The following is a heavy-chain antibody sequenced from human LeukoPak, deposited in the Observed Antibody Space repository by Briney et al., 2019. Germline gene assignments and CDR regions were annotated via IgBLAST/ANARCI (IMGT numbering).Heavy chain of an antibody. CDR2: IWYDGSNK. CDR3: ARDREWERVDY. J-gene: IGHJ4*02. D-gene: IGHD1-26*01. Sequence: PGGSLRLSRAASGFTFSSYGMHWVRQAPGKGLEWVAVIWYDGSNKYYADSVKGRFTISRDNSKNTLYLQMNSLRAEDTAVYYCARDREWERVDYWGQGTLVTVSS. V-gene: IGHV3-33*01. CDR1: GFTFSSYG.